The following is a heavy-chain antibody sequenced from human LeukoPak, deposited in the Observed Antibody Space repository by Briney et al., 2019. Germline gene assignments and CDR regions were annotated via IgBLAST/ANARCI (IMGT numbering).Heavy chain of an antibody. J-gene: IGHJ4*02. Sequence: GGSLRLSCVASGFTFRNYRRNWVRQAPGKGREWVSHISSDGGNTHYADSIKGRFTISRDNAKSILYLQMNSLRAEDTAVYYCARGPGSSGGAYVGDYWGQGTLVTVSS. CDR1: GFTFRNYR. D-gene: IGHD3-22*01. CDR3: ARGPGSSGGAYVGDY. V-gene: IGHV3-48*04. CDR2: ISSDGGNT.